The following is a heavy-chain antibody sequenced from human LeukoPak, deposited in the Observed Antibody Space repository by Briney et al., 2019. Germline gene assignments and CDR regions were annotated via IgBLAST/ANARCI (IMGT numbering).Heavy chain of an antibody. CDR1: GGTFSSYA. D-gene: IGHD3-22*01. Sequence: GSSVKVSCKASGGTFSSYAISWVRQAPGQGLEWMGRIIPILGIANYAQKFQGRVTITADKSTSTAYMELSSLRSEDTAAYYCARNYYDSSGYHDYFDYWGQGTLVTVSS. V-gene: IGHV1-69*04. CDR2: IIPILGIA. J-gene: IGHJ4*02. CDR3: ARNYYDSSGYHDYFDY.